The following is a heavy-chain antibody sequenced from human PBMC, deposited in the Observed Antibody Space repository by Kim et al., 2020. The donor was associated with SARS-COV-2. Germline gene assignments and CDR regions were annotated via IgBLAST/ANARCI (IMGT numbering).Heavy chain of an antibody. V-gene: IGHV4-59*08. CDR2: IYYSGST. CDR1: GGSISSYY. CDR3: ARHSRSGSSDAYYYYGMDV. J-gene: IGHJ6*02. D-gene: IGHD1-26*01. Sequence: SETLSLTCTVSGGSISSYYWSWIRQPPGKGLEWIGYIYYSGSTNYNPSLKSRVTISVDTSKNQFSLKLSSVTAADTAVYYCARHSRSGSSDAYYYYGMDVWGQGTTVTVSS.